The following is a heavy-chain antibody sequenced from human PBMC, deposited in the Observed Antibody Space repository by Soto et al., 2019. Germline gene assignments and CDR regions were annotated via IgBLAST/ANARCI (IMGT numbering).Heavy chain of an antibody. CDR1: GFTFSSYD. Sequence: GGSLRLSCAASGFTFSSYDMHWVRQAPGKGLEWVAVISYDGSNKYYADSVKGRFTISRDNSKNTLYLQMNSLRAEDTAVYYCARDSPLDYWGQGTLVTVSS. J-gene: IGHJ4*02. V-gene: IGHV3-30-3*01. CDR3: ARDSPLDY. CDR2: ISYDGSNK.